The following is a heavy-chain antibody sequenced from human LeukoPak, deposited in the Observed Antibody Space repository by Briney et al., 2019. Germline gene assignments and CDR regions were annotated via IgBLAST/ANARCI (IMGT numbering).Heavy chain of an antibody. J-gene: IGHJ3*02. V-gene: IGHV4-39*01. D-gene: IGHD2-21*02. CDR1: DGSISSSSYY. Sequence: SETLSLTCTVSDGSISSSSYYWGWIRQPPGKGLEWIGSIYYSGSTYYNPSLKSRVTITVDTSKNQFSLKLSSVTAADTTVYYCARSHIVAVTGFAFDIWGQGTLVTVSS. CDR3: ARSHIVAVTGFAFDI. CDR2: IYYSGST.